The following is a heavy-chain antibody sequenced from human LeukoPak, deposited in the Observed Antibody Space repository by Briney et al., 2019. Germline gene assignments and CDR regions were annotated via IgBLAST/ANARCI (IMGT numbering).Heavy chain of an antibody. CDR1: GFTFSDYY. V-gene: IGHV3-11*01. CDR2: ISSSGSTI. J-gene: IGHJ4*02. Sequence: GGSLRLSCAASGFTFSDYYMSWIRQAPGKGLEWVSYISSSGSTIYHADSVKGRLTISRDNAKNSLYLQMNSLRAEDTAVYYCTRDYTRTGGFDYWGQGTLVTVSS. CDR3: TRDYTRTGGFDY. D-gene: IGHD2-8*02.